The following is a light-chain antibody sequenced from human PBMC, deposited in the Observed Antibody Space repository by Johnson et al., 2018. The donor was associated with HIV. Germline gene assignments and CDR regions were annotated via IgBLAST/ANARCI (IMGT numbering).Light chain of an antibody. Sequence: QSVLTQPASVSAASGQKVTISCSGSSSNIGNNYVSWYQQLPGTAPKLLIYDNNKRPSGIPDRFSGSKSGTSATLGITGLQTGDEADYYCGTWDSSLSAYVFGTGTKVTVL. CDR2: DNN. CDR3: GTWDSSLSAYV. V-gene: IGLV1-51*01. CDR1: SSNIGNNY. J-gene: IGLJ1*01.